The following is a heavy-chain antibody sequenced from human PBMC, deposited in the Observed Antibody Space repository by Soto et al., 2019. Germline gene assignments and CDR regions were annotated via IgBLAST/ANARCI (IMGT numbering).Heavy chain of an antibody. V-gene: IGHV4-34*01. D-gene: IGHD6-13*01. CDR1: GGSLSGYY. CDR3: ARYSSSWSKYVQH. J-gene: IGHJ1*01. CDR2: INHGGSA. Sequence: VQLQQWGAGLLKTSETLSLTCAVYGGSLSGYYWSWIRQTPGKRLEWVGDINHGGSANYNPSLKSRVTFSLDPSKNQFSLKPSSVIAADTAVYYCARYSSSWSKYVQHWGRGTLVTVSS.